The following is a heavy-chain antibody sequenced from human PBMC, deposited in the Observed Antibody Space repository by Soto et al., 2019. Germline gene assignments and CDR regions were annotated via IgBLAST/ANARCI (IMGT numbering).Heavy chain of an antibody. D-gene: IGHD5-12*01. V-gene: IGHV4-34*01. J-gene: IGHJ5*02. CDR2: INHSGST. Sequence: SSETLSLTCAVYGGSFSGYYWSWIRQPPGKGLEWIGEINHSGSTNYNPSLKSRVTISVDTSKNQFSLKLSSVTAADTAVYYCARTGVRGYSPKNRVFWFDPWGQGTLVTVSS. CDR3: ARTGVRGYSPKNRVFWFDP. CDR1: GGSFSGYY.